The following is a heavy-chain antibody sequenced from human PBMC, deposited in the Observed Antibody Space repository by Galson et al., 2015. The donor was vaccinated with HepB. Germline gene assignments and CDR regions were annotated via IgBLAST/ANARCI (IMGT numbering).Heavy chain of an antibody. V-gene: IGHV1-69*02. CDR1: GGTFSSYT. D-gene: IGHD3-10*01. CDR2: IIPILGIA. Sequence: SVKVSCKASGGTFSSYTISWVRQAPGQGLEWMGRIIPILGIANYAQKFQGRLTITANTAFLDLSSLRSEDTAVYYCTRTRGYASGTYYLSQDYGMDVWGQGTTVTIS. CDR3: TRTRGYASGTYYLSQDYGMDV. J-gene: IGHJ6*02.